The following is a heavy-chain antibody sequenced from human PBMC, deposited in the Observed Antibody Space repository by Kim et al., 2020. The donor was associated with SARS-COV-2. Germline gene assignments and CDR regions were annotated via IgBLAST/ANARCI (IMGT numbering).Heavy chain of an antibody. CDR1: GYTFTTHD. V-gene: IGHV1-8*01. J-gene: IGHJ3*02. CDR3: ARFDSTLDAFDI. Sequence: ASVKVSCKVSGYTFTTHDFNWVRQATGQGLEWMGWMNPNTGNTGYAQKFQGRVTMTRDASISTAYMELSSLQSDDTAVYYCARFDSTLDAFDIWGRGTMVTVSS. CDR2: MNPNTGNT. D-gene: IGHD5-12*01.